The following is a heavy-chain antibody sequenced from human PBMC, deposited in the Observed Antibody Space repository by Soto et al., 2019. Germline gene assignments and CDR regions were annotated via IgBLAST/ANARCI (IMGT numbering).Heavy chain of an antibody. Sequence: QVQLVESGGGVVQPGRSLRLSCAASGFTFSSYAMQCVRQAPGKGLEWVAVISYDGSNKYYADSVKGRFTISRDNSKNTLYLQMNSLRAEDTAVYYCARPDYGSGSYPDYWGPGTLVTVSS. CDR3: ARPDYGSGSYPDY. J-gene: IGHJ4*02. CDR1: GFTFSSYA. V-gene: IGHV3-30-3*01. CDR2: ISYDGSNK. D-gene: IGHD3-10*01.